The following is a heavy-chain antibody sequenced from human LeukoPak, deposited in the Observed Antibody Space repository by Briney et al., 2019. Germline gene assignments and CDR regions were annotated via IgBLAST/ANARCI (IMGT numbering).Heavy chain of an antibody. CDR2: ISSSGSTI. D-gene: IGHD5-24*01. V-gene: IGHV3-11*04. CDR1: GFTFSDYY. Sequence: GGSLRLSCAASGFTFSDYYMSWIRQAPGKGLEWVSYISSSGSTIYYADSVKGRFTISGDNAKNSLYLQMNSLRAEDTAVYYCAKDPMATIPYYFDYWGQGTLVTVSS. J-gene: IGHJ4*02. CDR3: AKDPMATIPYYFDY.